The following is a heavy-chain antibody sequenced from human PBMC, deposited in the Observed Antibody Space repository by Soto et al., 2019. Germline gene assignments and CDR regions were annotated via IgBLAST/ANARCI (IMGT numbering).Heavy chain of an antibody. CDR3: ARDRDSSGSLSGY. V-gene: IGHV1-18*01. D-gene: IGHD1-26*01. Sequence: QVQLVQSGAEVKEPGASVKVSCKASGYTFSSHGIIWVRPAPGQGLEWMGWISGYSGNANFAQKFQGRLTMTTDTATDTAYMELRSLRSDDTAVYYCARDRDSSGSLSGYWGQGTLVSVSS. J-gene: IGHJ4*02. CDR2: ISGYSGNA. CDR1: GYTFSSHG.